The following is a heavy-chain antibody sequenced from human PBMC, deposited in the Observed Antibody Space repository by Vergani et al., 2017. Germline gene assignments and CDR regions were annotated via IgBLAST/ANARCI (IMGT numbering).Heavy chain of an antibody. Sequence: EVQLLESGGGLVQPGGSLRLSCAAFGFTFSSYAMSWVGQAPGKGREGVANIKQDGSEKYYVDSVKGRFTISRDNAKNSLYLQMNSLRAEDTAVYYCAGDYRKTAMVTGYYYMDVWGKGTTVTVSS. CDR3: AGDYRKTAMVTGYYYMDV. CDR2: IKQDGSEK. CDR1: GFTFSSYA. D-gene: IGHD5-18*01. V-gene: IGHV3-7*01. J-gene: IGHJ6*03.